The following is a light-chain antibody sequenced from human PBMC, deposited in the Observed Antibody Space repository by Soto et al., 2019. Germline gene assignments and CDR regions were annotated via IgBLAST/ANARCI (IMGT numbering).Light chain of an antibody. CDR2: DAS. J-gene: IGKJ5*01. Sequence: DIQMTQSPSSLSASVGDRVTITCQASQNINNYLNWYQQKPGRAPKLLIYDASNLEAGVPSRFRGSGSGTGFTFTISSLQPEDFATYYCQQYESLPLTFGQGTRLEI. CDR1: QNINNY. V-gene: IGKV1-33*01. CDR3: QQYESLPLT.